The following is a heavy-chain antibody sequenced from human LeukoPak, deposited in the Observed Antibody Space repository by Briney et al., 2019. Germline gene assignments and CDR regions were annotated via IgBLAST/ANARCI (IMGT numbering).Heavy chain of an antibody. CDR1: GYSFTSYW. V-gene: IGHV5-51*01. Sequence: GESLKISCKGSGYSFTSYWIGWVRQMPGKGLEWMGIIYPGDSDTRYSPSFQGHVTISADESITTAYLQWSSLQASDTAMYYCARHIGLTTRYLDYWGQGTLVTVSS. J-gene: IGHJ4*02. CDR3: ARHIGLTTRYLDY. CDR2: IYPGDSDT. D-gene: IGHD4/OR15-4a*01.